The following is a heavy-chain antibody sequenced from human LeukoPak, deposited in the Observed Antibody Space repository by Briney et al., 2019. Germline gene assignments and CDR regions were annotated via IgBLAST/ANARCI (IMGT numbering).Heavy chain of an antibody. J-gene: IGHJ4*02. V-gene: IGHV4-39*07. Sequence: PSETLSLTCTVSGGSISSSSYYWGWIRQPPGKGLEWIGSIYYSGSTYYNPSLKSRVTISVDTSKNQFSLKLSSVTAADTAVYYCARDRFDIAASTHFDWGQGTLVTVSS. CDR3: ARDRFDIAASTHFD. CDR2: IYYSGST. CDR1: GGSISSSSYY. D-gene: IGHD6-6*01.